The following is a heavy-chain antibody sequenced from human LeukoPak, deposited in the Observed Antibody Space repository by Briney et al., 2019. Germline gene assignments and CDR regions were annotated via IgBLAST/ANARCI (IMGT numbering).Heavy chain of an antibody. CDR3: VRTPTCSSGSCYPNWFDS. CDR2: VYPGDSHT. Sequence: PGESLKICCQGSGYSFTNNWIGWVRHMPGKGLDWMANVYPGDSHTKYNRSFQGQVTISADKSSSTAYLQWISLRASDTAIYYCVRTPTCSSGSCYPNWFDSWGQGTLVAVSS. CDR1: GYSFTNNW. J-gene: IGHJ5*01. V-gene: IGHV5-51*01. D-gene: IGHD2-15*01.